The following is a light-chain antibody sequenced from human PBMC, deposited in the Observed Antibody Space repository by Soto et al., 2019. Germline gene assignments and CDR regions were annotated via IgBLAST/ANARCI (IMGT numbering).Light chain of an antibody. V-gene: IGKV1D-12*01. J-gene: IGKJ5*01. CDR1: QGISSW. CDR2: AAS. CDR3: QQLNSFPLT. Sequence: DIQMTQSPYSVSASVGDRVTITRRASQGISSWLAWYQRKPGRAPKLLIYAASRLQAGVPLRFSGSGSGTDFTLTISDLQPEDFATYYCQQLNSFPLTFGQGTRLEIK.